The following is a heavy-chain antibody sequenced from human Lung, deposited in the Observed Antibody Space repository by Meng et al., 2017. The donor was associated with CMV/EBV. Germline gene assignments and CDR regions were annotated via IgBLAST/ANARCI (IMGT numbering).Heavy chain of an antibody. CDR3: ARYVPNGSFCYFDF. J-gene: IGHJ2*01. D-gene: IGHD6-13*01. CDR2: ISVKNGEA. V-gene: IGHV1-18*01. Sequence: VPLVHSGARAKKLVASMKVSCHASGYIFNNYEISWVRQAPGQGLEWMGWISVKNGEAKYPQNFQGRVTMTTDTTTSTAYMDLRSLTSDDTAVYYCARYVPNGSFCYFDFWGRGTLVTVSS. CDR1: GYIFNNYE.